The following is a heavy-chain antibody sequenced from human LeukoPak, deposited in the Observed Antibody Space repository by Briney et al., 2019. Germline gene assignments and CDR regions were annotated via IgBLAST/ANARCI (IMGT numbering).Heavy chain of an antibody. Sequence: GGSLRLSCAASGFTVSNNYMSWVRQAPGKGLEWVSIIYSGDSTYYADSVKGRFTISRDNSKNTPYLQMNSLRAEDTAVYYCARAESTMVRGVRIYYYYMDVWGKGTTVTVSS. CDR2: IYSGDST. J-gene: IGHJ6*03. CDR3: ARAESTMVRGVRIYYYYMDV. CDR1: GFTVSNNY. V-gene: IGHV3-53*01. D-gene: IGHD3-10*01.